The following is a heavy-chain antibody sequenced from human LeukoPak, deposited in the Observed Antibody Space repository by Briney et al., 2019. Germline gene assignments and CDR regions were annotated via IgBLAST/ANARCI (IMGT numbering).Heavy chain of an antibody. J-gene: IGHJ4*02. D-gene: IGHD6-13*01. V-gene: IGHV4-34*01. Sequence: SETLSLTCAVYGGSFSGYYWSWIRQPPGKGLEWIGEINHSGSTSYNPSLKSRVTISVDTSKNQFSLKLSSVTAADTAVYYCARGDIAETGTPFDNWGQGTLVTVSS. CDR1: GGSFSGYY. CDR2: INHSGST. CDR3: ARGDIAETGTPFDN.